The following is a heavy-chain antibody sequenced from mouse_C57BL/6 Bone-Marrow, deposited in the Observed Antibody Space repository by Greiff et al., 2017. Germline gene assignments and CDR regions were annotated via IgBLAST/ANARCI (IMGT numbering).Heavy chain of an antibody. Sequence: EVKLVESGGDLVKPGGSLKLSCAASGFTFSSYGMSWVRQTPDKRLEWVATISSGGSYTYYPDSVKGRFTISRDNAKNTLYLQMSSLKSEDTAMYYCARQGYDYLDYWGQGTTLPVSS. CDR1: GFTFSSYG. D-gene: IGHD2-3*01. CDR3: ARQGYDYLDY. CDR2: ISSGGSYT. V-gene: IGHV5-6*01. J-gene: IGHJ2*01.